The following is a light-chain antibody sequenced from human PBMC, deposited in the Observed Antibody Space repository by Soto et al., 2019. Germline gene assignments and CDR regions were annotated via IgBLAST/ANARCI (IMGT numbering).Light chain of an antibody. CDR1: GRDIGAYYY. CDR2: GVN. J-gene: IGLJ1*01. Sequence: HSALTQPASVSGSPGQSITISCTGSGRDIGAYYYVSWYQQHPGKAPKLLIYGVNNRPSGVSYRFSAYKSAFTASLTISGLQAEDEAHYYCSPYTTSYFYVFGPGTKVTV. CDR3: SPYTTSYFYV. V-gene: IGLV2-14*01.